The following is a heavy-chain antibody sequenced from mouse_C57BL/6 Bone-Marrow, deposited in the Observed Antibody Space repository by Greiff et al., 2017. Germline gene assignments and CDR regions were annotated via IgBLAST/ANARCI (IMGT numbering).Heavy chain of an antibody. V-gene: IGHV1-85*01. CDR1: GYTFTSYD. CDR3: ARLEFDGSSGDWYFDV. D-gene: IGHD1-1*01. CDR2: IYPRDGST. Sequence: VQGVESGPELVKPGASVKLSCKASGYTFTSYDINWVKQRPGQGLEWIGWIYPRDGSTKYNEKFKGKATLTVDTSSSTAYMELHSLTSEGSAVYCCARLEFDGSSGDWYFDVWGTGTTVTVSS. J-gene: IGHJ1*03.